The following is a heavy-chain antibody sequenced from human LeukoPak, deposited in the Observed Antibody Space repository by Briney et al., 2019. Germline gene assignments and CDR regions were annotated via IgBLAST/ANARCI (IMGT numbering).Heavy chain of an antibody. Sequence: SETLSLTCTVSGGSISSSSYYWGWIRQPPGKGLEWIGSIYYSGSTYYNPSLKSRATISVDTSKNHFSLRLTSVTAADTAVYYCARDSNHYGSGTYSLFDSWGQGSLVTVSS. CDR1: GGSISSSSYY. CDR3: ARDSNHYGSGTYSLFDS. CDR2: IYYSGST. J-gene: IGHJ5*01. V-gene: IGHV4-39*07. D-gene: IGHD3-10*01.